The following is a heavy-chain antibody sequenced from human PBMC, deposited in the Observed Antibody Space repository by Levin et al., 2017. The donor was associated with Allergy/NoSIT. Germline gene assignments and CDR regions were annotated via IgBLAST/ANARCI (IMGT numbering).Heavy chain of an antibody. D-gene: IGHD2-2*02. V-gene: IGHV3-23*01. J-gene: IGHJ4*02. CDR2: ISDVGDNT. CDR1: GFTLST. Sequence: PGGSLRLSCVASGFTLSTWVRQTPGRGLEWVSTISDVGDNTYYADSVKGRFTISRDDSKNTLYLQMNSLRADDTAVYYCATGPYCSSTSCYSDYWGQGTLVTVSS. CDR3: ATGPYCSSTSCYSDY.